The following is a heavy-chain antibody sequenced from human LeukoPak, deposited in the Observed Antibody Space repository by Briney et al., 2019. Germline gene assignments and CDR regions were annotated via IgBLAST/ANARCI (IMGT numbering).Heavy chain of an antibody. D-gene: IGHD4-17*01. V-gene: IGHV3-30*18. J-gene: IGHJ4*02. CDR1: GFTFSSYG. CDR3: AKDRYGDYVVDY. Sequence: GSLRLSCAASGFTFSSYGMHWVRQAPGKGLEWVAVISYDGSNKYYADSVKGRFTISRDNSKNTLYLQMNSLRAEDTAVYYCAKDRYGDYVVDYWGQGTLVTVSS. CDR2: ISYDGSNK.